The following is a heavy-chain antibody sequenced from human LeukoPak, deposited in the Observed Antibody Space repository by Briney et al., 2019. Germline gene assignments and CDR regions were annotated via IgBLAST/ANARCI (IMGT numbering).Heavy chain of an antibody. Sequence: ASVKVSCKVSGDTLTEFSMHWVRQAPGKGLEWMGGFYPQGGETLYAQKFQGRVTMTQDTSTDTAYMELSSLRSENTAVYNCASGPEGVGGTEYVYYWGEGALGTVS. V-gene: IGHV1-24*01. CDR3: ASGPEGVGGTEYVYY. D-gene: IGHD2-8*02. CDR2: FYPQGGET. J-gene: IGHJ4*02. CDR1: GDTLTEFS.